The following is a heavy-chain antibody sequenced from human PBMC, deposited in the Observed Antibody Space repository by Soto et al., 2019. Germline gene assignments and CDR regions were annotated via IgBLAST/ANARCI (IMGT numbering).Heavy chain of an antibody. CDR2: INAGNGNT. D-gene: IGHD2-8*01. Sequence: QLQLVQSGAEVKKPGASVKVSCKASGYTFTSYAMHWVRQAPGQRLEWMGWINAGNGNTKYSQKFQGRVTITRDTSASTAYMELSSLRSEDTAVYYCARGCTNGVCYLYAFDIWGQGTMVTVSS. CDR1: GYTFTSYA. J-gene: IGHJ3*02. V-gene: IGHV1-3*01. CDR3: ARGCTNGVCYLYAFDI.